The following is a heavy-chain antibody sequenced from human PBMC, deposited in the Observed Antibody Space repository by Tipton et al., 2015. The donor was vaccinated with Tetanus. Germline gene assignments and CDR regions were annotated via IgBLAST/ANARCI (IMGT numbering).Heavy chain of an antibody. J-gene: IGHJ4*01. CDR2: IWYDGSNK. V-gene: IGHV3-33*01. D-gene: IGHD5-12*01. CDR3: ARGSXXXXVAXPDYFDY. Sequence: SLRLSCAASGFTFSSYGMHWVRQAPGKGLEWVAVIWYDGSNKYYADSVKGRFTISRDNSKNTLYLQMNSLRAEDTAVYYCARGSXXXXVAXPDYFDYXGXXTLXTVSS. CDR1: GFTFSSYG.